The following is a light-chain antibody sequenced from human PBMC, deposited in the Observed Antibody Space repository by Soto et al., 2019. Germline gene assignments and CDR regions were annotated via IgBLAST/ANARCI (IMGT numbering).Light chain of an antibody. V-gene: IGLV2-14*01. CDR3: SSYTSSSTLVV. J-gene: IGLJ2*01. CDR1: SSDVGGYNY. Sequence: QSALTQPASVSGSPGQSITISCTGTSSDVGGYNYVSWYQQHPGKAPEFMIYEVSNRPSGVSNRFSGSKSGNTASLTISGLQAEDEADYYCSSYTSSSTLVVFGGGTKLTVL. CDR2: EVS.